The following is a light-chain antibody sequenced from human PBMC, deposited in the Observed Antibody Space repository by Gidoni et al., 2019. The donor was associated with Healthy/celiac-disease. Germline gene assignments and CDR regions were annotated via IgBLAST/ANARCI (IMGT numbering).Light chain of an antibody. CDR3: QAWDSSTDVV. CDR1: KLGDKY. CDR2: QDS. Sequence: SYQLTQPPSVPVPPGQTASITCSGDKLGDKYACWYQQKPGQSPVLVIYQDSKRPSGIPERFSGSNSGNTATLTISGTQAMDEADYYCQAWDSSTDVVFGGGTKLTVL. J-gene: IGLJ2*01. V-gene: IGLV3-1*01.